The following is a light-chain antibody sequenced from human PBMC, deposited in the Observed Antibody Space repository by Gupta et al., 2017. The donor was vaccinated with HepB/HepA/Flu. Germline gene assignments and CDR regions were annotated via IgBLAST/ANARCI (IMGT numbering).Light chain of an antibody. CDR1: ENVYSF. Sequence: QMSQSPSSLSASLGDSVTITCRASENVYSFLNWYQQKPGRAPKLIIYSASTLESGVPSRFSGSGSGTDFTLTISKLHLEDFAIYYCQQSYRTLTFGQGTRLEIK. V-gene: IGKV1-39*01. CDR3: QQSYRTLT. CDR2: SAS. J-gene: IGKJ5*01.